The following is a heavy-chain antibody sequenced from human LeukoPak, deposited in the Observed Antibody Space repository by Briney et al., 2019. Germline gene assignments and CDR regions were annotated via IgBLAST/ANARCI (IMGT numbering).Heavy chain of an antibody. Sequence: ASVKVSCKASGYTFTGYYMHWVRQATGQGLEWMGWMNPNSGNTGYAQKFQGRVTMTRNTSISTAYMELSSLRSEDTAVYYCARGGIAAAGTDYWGQGTLVTVSS. CDR3: ARGGIAAAGTDY. V-gene: IGHV1-8*02. CDR1: GYTFTGYY. CDR2: MNPNSGNT. J-gene: IGHJ4*02. D-gene: IGHD6-13*01.